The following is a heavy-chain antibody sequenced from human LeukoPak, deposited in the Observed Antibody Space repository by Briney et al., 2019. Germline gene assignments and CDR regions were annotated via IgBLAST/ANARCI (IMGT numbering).Heavy chain of an antibody. V-gene: IGHV3-7*01. J-gene: IGHJ4*02. CDR3: TRDSGWNRFDY. D-gene: IGHD6-19*01. CDR1: GFTFSSYA. CDR2: IKEDGSQK. Sequence: PGGSLRLSCAASGFTFSSYAMTWVRQAPGKGLEWVANIKEDGSQKNYVDSVKGRFTISRDNAKNSLYLQMNSLRAEDTALYYCTRDSGWNRFDYWGQGTLVTVSS.